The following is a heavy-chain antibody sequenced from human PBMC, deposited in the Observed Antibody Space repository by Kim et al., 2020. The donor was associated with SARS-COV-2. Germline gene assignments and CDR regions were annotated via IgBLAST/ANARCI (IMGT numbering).Heavy chain of an antibody. V-gene: IGHV3-23*01. D-gene: IGHD7-27*01. Sequence: GGSLRLSCAASGFSVSSYAMSWVRQAPGKGLECLSVITENAYTTYYADSVKXXFTXSRDDSKNTLYLQXNSLXAXXTALYYCXXXYRWELGPXTXYXDN. CDR3: XXXYRWELGPXTXYXDN. J-gene: IGHJ5*01. CDR1: GFSVSSYA. CDR2: ITENAYTT.